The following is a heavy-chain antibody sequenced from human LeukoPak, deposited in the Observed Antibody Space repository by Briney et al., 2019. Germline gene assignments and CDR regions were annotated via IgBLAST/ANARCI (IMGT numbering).Heavy chain of an antibody. V-gene: IGHV1-69*13. CDR3: ARASTVTTWLYYFYGMDV. Sequence: SVKVSCKASGGTFSSYAISWVRQAPGQGLEWMGGIIPIFGTANYAQKFQGRVTITADESTSTAYMELSSLRSEDTAVYYCARASTVTTWLYYFYGMDVWGQGTTVTVSS. D-gene: IGHD4-17*01. CDR1: GGTFSSYA. CDR2: IIPIFGTA. J-gene: IGHJ6*02.